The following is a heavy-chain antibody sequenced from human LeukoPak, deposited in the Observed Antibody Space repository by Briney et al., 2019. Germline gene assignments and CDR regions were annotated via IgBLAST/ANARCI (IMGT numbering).Heavy chain of an antibody. D-gene: IGHD6-6*01. Sequence: GGSLRLSCSASGFTFSTYAMSWVRQTPEKGLEWVAAISGSNPGTYRADSVKGRFTISRDNSKNTLYLQMSSLRAEDTALYYCSKGNIAASATSLHFDYWGQGTLVTVSS. J-gene: IGHJ4*02. CDR2: ISGSNPGT. V-gene: IGHV3-23*01. CDR3: SKGNIAASATSLHFDY. CDR1: GFTFSTYA.